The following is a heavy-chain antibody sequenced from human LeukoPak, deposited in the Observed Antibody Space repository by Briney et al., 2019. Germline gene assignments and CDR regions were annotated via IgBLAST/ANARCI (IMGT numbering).Heavy chain of an antibody. V-gene: IGHV3-7*04. D-gene: IGHD2-15*01. CDR3: AKDRIIVVDGLDV. Sequence: PGGSLRLSCAASGFTFSSDSMNSVRQAPGEGLECVANIKQDGSEKYYVDSVKGRFTISRDNAKNSLYLQMNSLRAEDTAVYFCAKDRIIVVDGLDVWGQGTMVTVAS. CDR1: GFTFSSDS. CDR2: IKQDGSEK. J-gene: IGHJ3*01.